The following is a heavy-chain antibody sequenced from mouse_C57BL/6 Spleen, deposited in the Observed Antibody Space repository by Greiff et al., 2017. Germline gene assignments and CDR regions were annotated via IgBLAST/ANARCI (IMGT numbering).Heavy chain of an antibody. CDR1: GYTFTSYW. CDR2: IDPSDSYT. Sequence: QVQLQQPGAELVMPGASVKLSCKASGYTFTSYWMHWVKQRPGQGLEWIGEIDPSDSYTNYNQKFKGKSTLTVDKSSSTAYMQLSSLTSEDSAVYYVARSRSTTVECYYAMDYWGQGTSVTVSS. CDR3: ARSRSTTVECYYAMDY. D-gene: IGHD1-1*01. V-gene: IGHV1-69*01. J-gene: IGHJ4*01.